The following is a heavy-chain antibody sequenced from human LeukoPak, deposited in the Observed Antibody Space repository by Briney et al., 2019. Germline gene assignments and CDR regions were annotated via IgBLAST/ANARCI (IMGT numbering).Heavy chain of an antibody. D-gene: IGHD6-13*01. Sequence: GGFLRLSCAASGFTFSSYGMHWVRQAPGKGLEWVAVISYDGSNKYYADSVKGRFTISRDNSKNTLYLQMNSLRAEDTAVYYCAKSSSFNYWGQGTLITVSS. J-gene: IGHJ4*02. CDR1: GFTFSSYG. V-gene: IGHV3-30*18. CDR3: AKSSSFNY. CDR2: ISYDGSNK.